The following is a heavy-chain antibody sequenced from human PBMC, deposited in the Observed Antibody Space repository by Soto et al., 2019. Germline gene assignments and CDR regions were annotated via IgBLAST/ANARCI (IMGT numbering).Heavy chain of an antibody. CDR2: ISGSGGST. V-gene: IGHV3-23*01. Sequence: GGSLRLSCAASGFTFSSYAMSWVRQAPGKGLEWVSAISGSGGSTYYADSVKGRFTISRDNSKNTLYLQMNSLRAEDTAVYYCAKGGAAYYDFWSGYYGGSDYYYYMDVWAKGPRSPSP. CDR3: AKGGAAYYDFWSGYYGGSDYYYYMDV. CDR1: GFTFSSYA. D-gene: IGHD3-3*01. J-gene: IGHJ6*03.